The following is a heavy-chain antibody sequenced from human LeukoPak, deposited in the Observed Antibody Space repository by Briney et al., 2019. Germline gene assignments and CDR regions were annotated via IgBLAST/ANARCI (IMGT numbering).Heavy chain of an antibody. V-gene: IGHV1-24*01. CDR2: FDPEDGET. CDR1: GYTLTELS. Sequence: ASVKVSCKVSGYTLTELSMHWVRQAPGKGLEWMGGFDPEDGETIYAQKFQGRVTMTEDTSTDTAYMELSSLRSEDTAVYYCATDGSSSWYDAFDIWGQGTMVTVSS. D-gene: IGHD6-13*01. J-gene: IGHJ3*02. CDR3: ATDGSSSWYDAFDI.